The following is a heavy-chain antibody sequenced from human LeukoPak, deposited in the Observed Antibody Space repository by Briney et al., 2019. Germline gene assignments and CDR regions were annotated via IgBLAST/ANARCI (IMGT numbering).Heavy chain of an antibody. J-gene: IGHJ5*02. D-gene: IGHD3-10*01. CDR3: AKVRSFNWFDP. Sequence: GGSLRLSCAASGFTFSHAWMSWVRQAPGKGLEWVSTISGSGGSTYYAGSVKGRFTISRDNSKNTLYLQMNSLRAEDTAVYYCAKVRSFNWFDPWGQGTLVTVSS. CDR1: GFTFSHAW. V-gene: IGHV3-23*01. CDR2: ISGSGGST.